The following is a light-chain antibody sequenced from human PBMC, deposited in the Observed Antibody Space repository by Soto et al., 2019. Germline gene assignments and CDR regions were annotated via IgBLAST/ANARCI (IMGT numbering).Light chain of an antibody. Sequence: EIVMTQSPATLSVSPGERATLSCRASQSVGSDLAWYQQKPGQDPRLVIYDIFTRAIGVPTRISGSASWTEFTLTISSLQSEDFAVSYCQQYNSWPLTFGVGTKVEIK. CDR2: DIF. J-gene: IGKJ4*01. CDR1: QSVGSD. V-gene: IGKV3-15*01. CDR3: QQYNSWPLT.